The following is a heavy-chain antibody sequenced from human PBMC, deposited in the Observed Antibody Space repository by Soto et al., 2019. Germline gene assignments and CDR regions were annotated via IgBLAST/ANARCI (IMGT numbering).Heavy chain of an antibody. CDR2: MNPNSGNT. CDR1: GYTFTSYD. J-gene: IGHJ6*03. D-gene: IGHD3-10*01. Sequence: ASVKVSCKASGYTFTSYDINWVRQATGQGLEWMGWMNPNSGNTGYAQKFQGRVTMTRNTSISTAYMELSSLRSEDTAVYYCASGLSCYGSGSYPGFYYMDVWGKGTTVTVSS. V-gene: IGHV1-8*01. CDR3: ASGLSCYGSGSYPGFYYMDV.